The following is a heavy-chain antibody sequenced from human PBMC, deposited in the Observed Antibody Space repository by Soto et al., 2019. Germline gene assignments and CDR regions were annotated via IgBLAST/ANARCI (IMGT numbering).Heavy chain of an antibody. CDR1: GFTFSSYS. J-gene: IGHJ4*02. Sequence: GGSLRLSCAASGFTFSSYSMNWVRQAPGKGLEWVSYISSSISTIYYTDSVKGRFTISRDNANNSLYLQMSSLRDDDTAVYYCARSRADGRYAFDYWGQGTLVTVSS. CDR3: ARSRADGRYAFDY. CDR2: ISSSISTI. V-gene: IGHV3-48*02. D-gene: IGHD3-9*01.